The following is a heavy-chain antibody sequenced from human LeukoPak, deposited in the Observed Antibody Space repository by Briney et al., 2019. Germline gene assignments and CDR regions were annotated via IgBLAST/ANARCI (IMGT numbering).Heavy chain of an antibody. D-gene: IGHD6-19*01. J-gene: IGHJ6*02. V-gene: IGHV3-30-3*01. Sequence: GRSLRLSCAASAFTFSSYAMHWVRQAPGKGLEWEAVISYDGSNKYYTDSVKGRFTISRDNSKNTLYLQMNRLRAEDTAVYYCARDRSSGWYVYYYGMDVWGQGTTVTVSS. CDR3: ARDRSSGWYVYYYGMDV. CDR1: AFTFSSYA. CDR2: ISYDGSNK.